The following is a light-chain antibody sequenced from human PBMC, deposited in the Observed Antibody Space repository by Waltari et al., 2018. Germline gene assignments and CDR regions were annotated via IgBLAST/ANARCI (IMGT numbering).Light chain of an antibody. CDR2: SAN. CDR3: LLFYGGAYV. Sequence: QTVVTQEPSLTVSPGGTVTLTCASSTGAVTSGYFPTWFQQRPGQPPRSLIYSANNKHPWTPARFSGYLIGGKAALTLSGVQPEDEADYYCLLFYGGAYVFGTGTKLTVL. CDR1: TGAVTSGYF. J-gene: IGLJ1*01. V-gene: IGLV7-43*01.